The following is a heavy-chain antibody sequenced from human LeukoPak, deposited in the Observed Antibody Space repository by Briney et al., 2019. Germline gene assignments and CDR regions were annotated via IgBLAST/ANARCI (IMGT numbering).Heavy chain of an antibody. CDR1: GLTFSSYW. D-gene: IGHD5-12*01. Sequence: GGSLRLSCAASGLTFSSYWMSWVRQAPGKGLEWVANIKQDGSEKYYVDSVKGRFTISRDNAKNSLYLQMNSLRAEDTAVYYCARAQGYSGYDYRYWGQGTLVTVSS. V-gene: IGHV3-7*01. CDR2: IKQDGSEK. J-gene: IGHJ4*02. CDR3: ARAQGYSGYDYRY.